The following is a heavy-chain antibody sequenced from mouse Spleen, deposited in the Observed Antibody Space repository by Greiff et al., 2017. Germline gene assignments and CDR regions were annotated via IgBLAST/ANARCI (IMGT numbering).Heavy chain of an antibody. CDR1: GYAFSSSW. V-gene: IGHV1-82*01. CDR2: IYPGDGDT. Sequence: QVQLQQSGPELVKPGASVKISCKASGYAFSSSWMNWVKQRPGKGLEWIGRIYPGDGDTNYNGKFKGKATLTADKSSSTAYMQLSSLTSEDSAVYFCARPGERNCFDYWGQGTTLTVSS. D-gene: IGHD4-1*01. J-gene: IGHJ2*01. CDR3: ARPGERNCFDY.